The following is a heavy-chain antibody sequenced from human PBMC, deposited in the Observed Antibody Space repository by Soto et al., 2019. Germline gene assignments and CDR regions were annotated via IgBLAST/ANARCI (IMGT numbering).Heavy chain of an antibody. V-gene: IGHV3-11*06. Sequence: QVQLVESGGGLVKPGGSLRLSCAASGFGFSDYYMNWIRQAPGKGLEWVSYISTSGRYTNYADSAKGRFTISRDNAKNSLYLQMNSLRAEDTAVYYCARHVGRSGGLKGGNTTGGWFDPWGQGTLVTVSS. CDR2: ISTSGRYT. J-gene: IGHJ5*02. CDR1: GFGFSDYY. CDR3: ARHVGRSGGLKGGNTTGGWFDP. D-gene: IGHD1-26*01.